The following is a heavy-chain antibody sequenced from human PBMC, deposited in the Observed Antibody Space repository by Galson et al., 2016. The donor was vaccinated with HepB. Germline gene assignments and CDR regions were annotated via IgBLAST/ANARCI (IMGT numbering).Heavy chain of an antibody. CDR1: GGSISSYS. V-gene: IGHV4-59*01. CDR3: ARGYRYSGSAYRELDY. D-gene: IGHD1-26*01. Sequence: ETLSLTCAVSGGSISSYSWSWIRQPPGKGLEWIGYIYYSGSTKYNPSLKSRVTLLVDTSRNQFSLNLSSVTAADTAVYYCARGYRYSGSAYRELDYWGQGTLVTVSS. J-gene: IGHJ4*02. CDR2: IYYSGST.